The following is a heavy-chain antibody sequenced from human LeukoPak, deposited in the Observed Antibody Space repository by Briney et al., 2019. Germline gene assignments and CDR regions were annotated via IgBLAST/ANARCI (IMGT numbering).Heavy chain of an antibody. V-gene: IGHV3-7*04. CDR1: GFTFSNYW. D-gene: IGHD5-12*01. CDR3: ARYDGYDLRY. J-gene: IGHJ4*02. Sequence: PGGSLRLSCAASGFTFSNYWMRWVRQAPGKGLDWVDKINEGGSEKHYVDSVKGRFTISRDNAKNSLYLEMNGLRAEDTAVYYCARYDGYDLRYWGQGTLVTVSS. CDR2: INEGGSEK.